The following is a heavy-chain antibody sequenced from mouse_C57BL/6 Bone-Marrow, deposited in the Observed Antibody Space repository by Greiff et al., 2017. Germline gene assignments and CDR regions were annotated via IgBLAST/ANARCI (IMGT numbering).Heavy chain of an antibody. CDR2: IRLKSDNYAT. D-gene: IGHD3-3*01. Sequence: EVKLEESGGGLVQPGGSMKLSCVASGFTFSNYWMNWVRQSPEKGLEWVAQIRLKSDNYATHYAESVKGRFTISRDDSKSSVYLQMNNLRAEDTGIYYCTAKGDEGSFDYWGQGTTLTVSS. CDR3: TAKGDEGSFDY. CDR1: GFTFSNYW. V-gene: IGHV6-3*01. J-gene: IGHJ2*01.